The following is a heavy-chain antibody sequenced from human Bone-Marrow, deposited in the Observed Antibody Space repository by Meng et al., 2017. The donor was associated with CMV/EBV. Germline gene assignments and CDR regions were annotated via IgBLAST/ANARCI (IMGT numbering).Heavy chain of an antibody. D-gene: IGHD6-13*01. CDR3: ARDDGYSGSSYEAAFDI. Sequence: GGFLKISCAASGFTFSSYSMNWVRQAPGKGLEWVSSISSSSSYIYYADSVKGRFTISRDNAKNSLYLQMNSLRAEDTAVYYGARDDGYSGSSYEAAFDIWGQGTMVTVSS. V-gene: IGHV3-21*01. CDR2: ISSSSSYI. CDR1: GFTFSSYS. J-gene: IGHJ3*02.